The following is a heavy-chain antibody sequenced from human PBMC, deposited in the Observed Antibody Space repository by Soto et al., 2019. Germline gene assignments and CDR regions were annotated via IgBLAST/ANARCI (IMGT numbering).Heavy chain of an antibody. J-gene: IGHJ4*02. CDR2: INAGNGNT. CDR1: GYTFTNYA. Sequence: QVQLVQSGAEEKKPGASVKVSCKASGYTFTNYAMHWVRQAPGHRLEWMGWINAGNGNTKYSQKFQGRVTITRDTSASRAYMELSSLRSEDTAVYYCARSSGYYLIDDYWGQGTLVTVSS. V-gene: IGHV1-3*05. D-gene: IGHD3-22*01. CDR3: ARSSGYYLIDDY.